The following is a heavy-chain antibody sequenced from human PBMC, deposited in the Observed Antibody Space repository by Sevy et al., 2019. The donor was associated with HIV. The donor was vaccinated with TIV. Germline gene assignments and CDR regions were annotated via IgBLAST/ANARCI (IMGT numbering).Heavy chain of an antibody. CDR2: RWFDGSNT. CDR3: ARDLEFYDYGDYGPAFMPDY. D-gene: IGHD4-17*01. J-gene: IGHJ4*02. Sequence: GGSLRLSCAASGFTFSTYGMHWVRRAPGKGLEWVADRWFDGSNTDYADSVKGRFTISREIAKNTLHVQMNSLRAEDTAVYYCARDLEFYDYGDYGPAFMPDYWGQGTLVTVSS. V-gene: IGHV3-33*01. CDR1: GFTFSTYG.